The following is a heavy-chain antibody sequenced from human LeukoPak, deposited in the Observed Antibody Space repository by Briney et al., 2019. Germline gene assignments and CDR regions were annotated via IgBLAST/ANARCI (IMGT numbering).Heavy chain of an antibody. CDR1: GFTFSSYW. V-gene: IGHV3-7*01. D-gene: IGHD1-7*01. CDR3: ARDYNWNYGGAVDY. Sequence: TGGSLRLSCAASGFTFSSYWMSWVRQAPGKGLEWVANIKQDGSEKYYVDSVKGRFTISRDNAKNSLYLQMNSLRAEDTAVYYCARDYNWNYGGAVDYWGQGTLVTVSS. CDR2: IKQDGSEK. J-gene: IGHJ4*02.